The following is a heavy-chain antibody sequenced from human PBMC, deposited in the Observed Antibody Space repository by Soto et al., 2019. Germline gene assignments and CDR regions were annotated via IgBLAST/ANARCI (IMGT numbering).Heavy chain of an antibody. CDR3: AREYGDFDY. CDR2: INHSGRT. CDR1: GETFNGYF. V-gene: IGHV4-34*01. Sequence: QVQLQQWGAGLLKPSETLSLTCAVYGETFNGYFWNWVRQPPGGGLEWIGEINHSGRTNYNPSLKSRLTISIDTSNNQFSLKLRSVPAADTAVYYCAREYGDFDYWGLGTLVTVSS. J-gene: IGHJ4*02. D-gene: IGHD4-17*01.